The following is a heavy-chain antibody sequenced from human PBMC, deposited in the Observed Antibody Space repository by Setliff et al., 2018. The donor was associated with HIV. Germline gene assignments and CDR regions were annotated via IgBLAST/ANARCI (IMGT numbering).Heavy chain of an antibody. CDR3: ARDDWNDNAFDI. Sequence: ASVKVSCKASGYSFTDYYIHWVRQAPGQGLEWMGWINPKSDGTNYAQKLQGWITMTRDTSISTVFMELSRLRSDDTAMYYCARDDWNDNAFDIWGQGTLVTVSS. CDR1: GYSFTDYY. V-gene: IGHV1-2*04. CDR2: INPKSDGT. D-gene: IGHD1-1*01. J-gene: IGHJ3*02.